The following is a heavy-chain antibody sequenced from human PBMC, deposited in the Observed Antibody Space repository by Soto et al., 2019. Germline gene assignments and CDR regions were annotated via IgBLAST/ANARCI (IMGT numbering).Heavy chain of an antibody. CDR1: GFTFGDYA. J-gene: IGHJ6*03. V-gene: IGHV3-49*03. CDR3: TRGGHCSSTSCYFYYYYYMDV. D-gene: IGHD2-2*01. Sequence: GGSLRLSCTASGFTFGDYAMSWFRQAPGKGLEWVGFIRSKAYGGTTEYAASVKGRFTISRDDSKSIAYLQMNSLKTEDTAVYYCTRGGHCSSTSCYFYYYYYMDVWGKGTTVTVSS. CDR2: IRSKAYGGTT.